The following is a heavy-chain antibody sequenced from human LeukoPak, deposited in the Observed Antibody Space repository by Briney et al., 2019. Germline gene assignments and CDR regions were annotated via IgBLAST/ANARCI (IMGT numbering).Heavy chain of an antibody. D-gene: IGHD2-2*01. J-gene: IGHJ1*01. CDR2: IIPIFGTA. Sequence: SVKVSCKASGGTFSSYAISWVRQAPGQGLEWMGRIIPIFGTANYAQKFQGRVTITTDESTSTAYMELSSLRSEDTAVYYCARDTDPAAIGYFQHWGQGTLVTVSS. CDR3: ARDTDPAAIGYFQH. CDR1: GGTFSSYA. V-gene: IGHV1-69*05.